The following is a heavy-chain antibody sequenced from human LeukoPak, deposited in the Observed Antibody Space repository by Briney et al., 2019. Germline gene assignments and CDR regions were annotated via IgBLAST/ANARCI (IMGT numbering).Heavy chain of an antibody. Sequence: ASVKVSCKASGYTFTSYGISWVRQAPGQGLEWMGWISAYNGNTNYAQKLQGRVTMTTDTSTSTAYMELRSLRFDDTAVYYCARDLYYLELRREFDYWGQGTLVTVSS. D-gene: IGHD1-7*01. V-gene: IGHV1-18*01. J-gene: IGHJ4*02. CDR3: ARDLYYLELRREFDY. CDR1: GYTFTSYG. CDR2: ISAYNGNT.